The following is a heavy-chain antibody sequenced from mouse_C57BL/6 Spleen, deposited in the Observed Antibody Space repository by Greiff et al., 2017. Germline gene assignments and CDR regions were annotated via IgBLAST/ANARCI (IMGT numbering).Heavy chain of an antibody. CDR2: IDPSDSET. CDR1: GYTFTSYW. Sequence: QVQLQQPGAELVRPGSSVKLSCKASGYTFTSYWMHWVKQRPIQGLEWIGNIDPSDSETHYNQKFKDKATLTVDKSSSTAYMQLSSLTSEDSAVYDCARERAYCYGSRGGFDVWGTGTTVTVSS. CDR3: ARERAYCYGSRGGFDV. V-gene: IGHV1-52*01. D-gene: IGHD1-1*01. J-gene: IGHJ1*03.